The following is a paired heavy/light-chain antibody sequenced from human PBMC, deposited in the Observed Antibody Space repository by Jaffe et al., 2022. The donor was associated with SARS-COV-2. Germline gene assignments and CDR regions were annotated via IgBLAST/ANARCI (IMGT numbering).Light chain of an antibody. Sequence: QAVVTQEPSLTVSPGGTVTLTCGSSTGAVTSGHYPYWFQQKPGQAPRTLMYDTSNKYSWTPARFSGSLLGGKAALTLSGAQPEDEAEYYCLLSYSGIRVFGGGTKVTVL. CDR2: DTS. J-gene: IGLJ3*02. CDR3: LLSYSGIRV. CDR1: TGAVTSGHY. V-gene: IGLV7-46*01.
Heavy chain of an antibody. CDR2: IYHSGST. J-gene: IGHJ4*02. CDR3: ARIYYNTNPRDY. CDR1: GGSMSSSSYY. D-gene: IGHD3-22*01. V-gene: IGHV4-39*02. Sequence: QLQLQESGPGLLKPSETLSLTCAVSGGSMSSSSYYWGWIRQPPGKGLEWIGDIYHSGSTYYNPSLKSRVTISVDTSKNHFSLKLTSVTAADTAVYYCARIYYNTNPRDYWGQGTLVTVSS.